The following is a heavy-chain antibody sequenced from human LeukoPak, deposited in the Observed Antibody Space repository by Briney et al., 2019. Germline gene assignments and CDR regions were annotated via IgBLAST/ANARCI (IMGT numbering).Heavy chain of an antibody. J-gene: IGHJ6*03. D-gene: IGHD6-6*01. V-gene: IGHV4-34*01. CDR3: ARGRMAARYYYYYMDV. CDR2: INHSGST. Sequence: PSETLSLTCAVYGGSFSGYYWSWIRQPPGNGLEWIGEINHSGSTNYNPSLKSRVTISVDTSKNQFPLKLSSVTAADTAVYYCARGRMAARYYYYYMDVWGKGTTVTVSS. CDR1: GGSFSGYY.